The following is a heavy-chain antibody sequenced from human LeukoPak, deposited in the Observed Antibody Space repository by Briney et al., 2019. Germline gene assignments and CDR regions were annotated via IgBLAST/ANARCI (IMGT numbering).Heavy chain of an antibody. Sequence: SQTLSLTCAISGDSVSSNSAAWNWIRQSPSRGLEWLGRTYYRSKWYNDYAVSVKSRITINPDTSKNQFSLQLNSVTPEDTAVYYCARALVMITFGGVIVKGLNFDYWGQGTLVTVSS. CDR1: GDSVSSNSAA. CDR3: ARALVMITFGGVIVKGLNFDY. CDR2: TYYRSKWYN. J-gene: IGHJ4*02. D-gene: IGHD3-16*02. V-gene: IGHV6-1*01.